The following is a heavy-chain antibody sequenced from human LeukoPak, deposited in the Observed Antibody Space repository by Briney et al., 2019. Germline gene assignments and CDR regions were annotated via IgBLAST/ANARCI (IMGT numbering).Heavy chain of an antibody. D-gene: IGHD6-13*01. CDR2: VNGGGGRT. Sequence: PGGSLRLSCAASEFTFSNFAMSWVRQAPGKGLEWVSTVNGGGGRTYYADSVKGRFTISRDISKNTLYLQMNSLRAEDTAVYYCAKAAHSSRWSHFDYWGQGTLVTVSS. J-gene: IGHJ4*02. V-gene: IGHV3-23*01. CDR3: AKAAHSSRWSHFDY. CDR1: EFTFSNFA.